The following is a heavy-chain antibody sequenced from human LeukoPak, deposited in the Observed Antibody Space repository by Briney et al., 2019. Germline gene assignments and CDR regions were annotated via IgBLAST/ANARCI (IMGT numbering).Heavy chain of an antibody. V-gene: IGHV1-69*13. Sequence: SVKVSCKASGGTFSSYAISWVRQAPGQGLEWMGGIIPIFSTANYAQKFQGRVTITADESTSTAYMELSSLRSEDTAVYYCATAATSRPLYYYYMDVWGKGTTVTVSS. CDR3: ATAATSRPLYYYYMDV. CDR2: IIPIFSTA. D-gene: IGHD6-25*01. J-gene: IGHJ6*03. CDR1: GGTFSSYA.